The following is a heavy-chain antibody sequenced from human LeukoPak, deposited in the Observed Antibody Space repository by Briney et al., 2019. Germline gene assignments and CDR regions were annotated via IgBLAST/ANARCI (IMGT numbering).Heavy chain of an antibody. CDR3: AKSWLPGDWYNY. CDR2: ISGSGGST. Sequence: PGGSLRLSCAAYGFTFSSYAMSWVRQAPGKGLEWISAISGSGGSTYYADSVKGRFTISRDNSKNTLYLQMNSLRAEDTAVYYCAKSWLPGDWYNYWGQGTLVTVSS. J-gene: IGHJ4*02. CDR1: GFTFSSYA. V-gene: IGHV3-23*01. D-gene: IGHD3-22*01.